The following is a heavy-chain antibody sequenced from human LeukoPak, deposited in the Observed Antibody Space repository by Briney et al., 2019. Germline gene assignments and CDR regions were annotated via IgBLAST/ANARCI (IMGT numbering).Heavy chain of an antibody. CDR1: GFTFSSYW. D-gene: IGHD2-2*01. V-gene: IGHV3-7*03. Sequence: GSLRLSCAASGFTFSSYWMTWVRQAPGKGLEWVANIKQDGSEKYYVDSVKGRFTISRDSSKNTLSLQMNSLRAEDTAVYYCAKIPKGGYFDYWGQGTLVTVSS. CDR2: IKQDGSEK. J-gene: IGHJ4*02. CDR3: AKIPKGGYFDY.